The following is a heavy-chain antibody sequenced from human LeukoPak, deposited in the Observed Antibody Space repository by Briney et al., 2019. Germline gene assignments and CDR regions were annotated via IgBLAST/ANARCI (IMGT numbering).Heavy chain of an antibody. CDR3: ARGVGEHGMDV. V-gene: IGHV4-31*03. Sequence: PSQTLSLTCTVSGGSISSGGYYWSWIRQHPGQGLEWIGNIYYSGSTHYSPSLESRLIISMDTSKNLFSLRLSSMTAADTAVYSCARGVGEHGMDVWGQGTTVTVSS. CDR2: IYYSGST. CDR1: GGSISSGGYY. J-gene: IGHJ6*02. D-gene: IGHD4-17*01.